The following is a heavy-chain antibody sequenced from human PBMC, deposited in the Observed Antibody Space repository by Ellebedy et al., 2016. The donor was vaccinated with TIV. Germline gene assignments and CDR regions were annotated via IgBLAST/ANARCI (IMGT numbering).Heavy chain of an antibody. V-gene: IGHV3-30-3*01. D-gene: IGHD3-10*01. CDR1: GFTFSSYA. CDR2: ISYDGSNK. J-gene: IGHJ4*02. CDR3: AKDLTMVRGVMDY. Sequence: GESLKISXAASGFTFSSYAMHWVRQAPGKGLEWVAVISYDGSNKYYADSVKGRFTISRDNAKNSLYLQMNSLRAEDTALYYCAKDLTMVRGVMDYWGQGTLVTVSS.